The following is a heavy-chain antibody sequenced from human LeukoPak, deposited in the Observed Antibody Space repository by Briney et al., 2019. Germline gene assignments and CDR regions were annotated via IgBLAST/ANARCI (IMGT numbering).Heavy chain of an antibody. CDR2: INHSGST. CDR3: ARGLGDSSGYYLDY. D-gene: IGHD3-22*01. CDR1: GGSFSGYY. J-gene: IGHJ4*02. Sequence: SETLSLTCAVYGGSFSGYYWSWIRQPPGKGLEWIGEINHSGSTNYNPSLKSRVTISVDTSKNQFSLKLSSVTAADTAVYYCARGLGDSSGYYLDYWGQGTLVTVSS. V-gene: IGHV4-34*01.